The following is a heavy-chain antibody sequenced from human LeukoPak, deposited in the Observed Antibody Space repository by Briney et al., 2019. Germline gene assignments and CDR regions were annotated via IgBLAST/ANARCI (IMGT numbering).Heavy chain of an antibody. J-gene: IGHJ4*02. CDR3: ARESAVHFYGSGSYYLFDY. D-gene: IGHD3-10*01. V-gene: IGHV4-4*07. Sequence: SETLSLTCTVSGGSISSYYWSWIRQPAGKGLEWIGRIYTSVNTNYNPSLKSRLTMSVDTSKNQFSLKLSSVTAADTAMYYCARESAVHFYGSGSYYLFDYWGQGTLVTVSS. CDR1: GGSISSYY. CDR2: IYTSVNT.